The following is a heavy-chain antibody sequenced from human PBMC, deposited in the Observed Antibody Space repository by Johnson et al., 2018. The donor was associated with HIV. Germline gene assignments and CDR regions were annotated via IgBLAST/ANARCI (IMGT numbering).Heavy chain of an antibody. D-gene: IGHD6-19*01. CDR2: ISWNSGSI. CDR1: GFTFDDYA. V-gene: IGHV3-9*01. CDR3: AKDKASATPYLSSGWYGGAFDI. J-gene: IGHJ3*02. Sequence: VQLVESGGGVVQPGGSLRLSCAASGFTFDDYAMHWVRQAPGKGLEWVSGISWNSGSIGYAASVKGRFTISRDHAKNSLYLQMNSLRAEDTALYYCAKDKASATPYLSSGWYGGAFDIWGQGTVVTVSS.